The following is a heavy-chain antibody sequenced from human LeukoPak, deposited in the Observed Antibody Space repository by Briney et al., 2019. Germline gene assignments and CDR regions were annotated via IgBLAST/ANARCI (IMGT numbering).Heavy chain of an antibody. CDR1: GYTFTSYD. D-gene: IGHD6-13*01. Sequence: ASVKVSCKASGYTFTSYDINWVRQAPGQGLEWMGRINPNSGGTKYALKFQGRVTMTRDTSISTAYMELSRLTSDDTAVYYCARDLSIAAPGTDFDYWGQGTLVTVSS. CDR3: ARDLSIAAPGTDFDY. V-gene: IGHV1-2*06. CDR2: INPNSGGT. J-gene: IGHJ4*02.